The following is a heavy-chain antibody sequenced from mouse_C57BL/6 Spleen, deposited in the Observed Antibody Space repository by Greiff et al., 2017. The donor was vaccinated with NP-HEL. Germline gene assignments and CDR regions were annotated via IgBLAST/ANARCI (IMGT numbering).Heavy chain of an antibody. Sequence: VQLQQSGTALARPGASVKMSCKTSGYTFTSYWMHWVKQRPGQGLEWIGAIYPGNSDTSYNQKFKGKAKLTAVTSASTAYMELSSLTNEDSAVYYCTRSPYDGYAMDYGGQGTSVTVSS. J-gene: IGHJ4*01. V-gene: IGHV1-5*01. CDR1: GYTFTSYW. CDR3: TRSPYDGYAMDY. D-gene: IGHD2-3*01. CDR2: IYPGNSDT.